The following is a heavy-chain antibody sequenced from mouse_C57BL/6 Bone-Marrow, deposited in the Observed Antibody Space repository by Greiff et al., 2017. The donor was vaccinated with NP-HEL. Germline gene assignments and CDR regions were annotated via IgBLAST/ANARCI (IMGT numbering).Heavy chain of an antibody. CDR3: ARDAYFDY. CDR2: ISSGSSTI. J-gene: IGHJ2*01. Sequence: EVHLVESGGGLVKPGGSLKLSCAASGFTFSDYGMHWVRQAPEKGLEWVAYISSGSSTIYYADTVKGRFTISRDNTKNTLVLKMTSLRSEDTAMYYCARDAYFDYGGQGTTLTVSS. CDR1: GFTFSDYG. V-gene: IGHV5-17*01.